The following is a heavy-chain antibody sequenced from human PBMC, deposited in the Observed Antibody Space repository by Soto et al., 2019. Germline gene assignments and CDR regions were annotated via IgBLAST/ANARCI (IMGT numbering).Heavy chain of an antibody. Sequence: SESLSLTCSVAGAXIXXGXXXXXXXXAPGKGLVWIASIHYSGSPYYNPSFQHRVSITRDTSRNDFSLRFTSVIAADTAVYYCTRYRHNLAFHYAFDLWGLGTMV. J-gene: IGHJ3*01. D-gene: IGHD3-9*01. CDR2: IHYSGSP. CDR3: TRYRHNLAFHYAFDL. V-gene: IGHV4-39*02. CDR1: GAXIXXGXXX.